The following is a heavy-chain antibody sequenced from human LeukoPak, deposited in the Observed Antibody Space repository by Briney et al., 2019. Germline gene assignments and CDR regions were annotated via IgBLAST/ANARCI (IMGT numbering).Heavy chain of an antibody. J-gene: IGHJ5*02. D-gene: IGHD5-18*01. V-gene: IGHV4-61*02. CDR1: GGSISSGSYY. CDR2: IYTSGST. Sequence: SQTLSLTCTVSGGSISSGSYYWSWVRQPAGKGLEWIGRIYTSGSTNYNPSLKSRVTISVDTSKNQFSLKLSSVTAADTAVYYCARGADSYGSWFDPWGQGTLVTVSS. CDR3: ARGADSYGSWFDP.